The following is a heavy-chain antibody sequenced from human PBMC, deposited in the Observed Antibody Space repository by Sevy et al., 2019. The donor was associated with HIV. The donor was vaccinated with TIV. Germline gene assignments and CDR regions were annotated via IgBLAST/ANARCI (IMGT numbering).Heavy chain of an antibody. V-gene: IGHV3-21*01. D-gene: IGHD5-12*01. Sequence: GGSLRLSCAASGFTFSSYSMNWVRQAPGKGLEWVSSISSSSNYIYYADSVKGRITCSRDNAKNSMYLQINRLGAEDTEEYYCARDRMGEYSAYDGGGDDGMDVWGQGTTVTVS. CDR2: ISSSSNYI. CDR1: GFTFSSYS. J-gene: IGHJ6*02. CDR3: ARDRMGEYSAYDGGGDDGMDV.